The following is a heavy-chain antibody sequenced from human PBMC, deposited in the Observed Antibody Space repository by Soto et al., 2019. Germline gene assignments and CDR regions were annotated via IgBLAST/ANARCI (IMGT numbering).Heavy chain of an antibody. D-gene: IGHD6-13*01. CDR1: GFTFSSYG. J-gene: IGHJ6*02. Sequence: QVQLVESGGGVVQPGRSLRLSCAASGFTFSSYGMRWVRQAPGKGLEWVAVIWYDGSNKYYADSVKGRFTISRDNSKNTLYLQMNSLRADDTAVYYCAREASSSGWYPYYGMDVWGQGTTVTVSS. CDR2: IWYDGSNK. V-gene: IGHV3-33*01. CDR3: AREASSSGWYPYYGMDV.